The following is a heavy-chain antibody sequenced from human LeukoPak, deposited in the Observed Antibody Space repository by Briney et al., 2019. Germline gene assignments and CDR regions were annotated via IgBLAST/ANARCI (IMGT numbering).Heavy chain of an antibody. CDR3: ARVVSSGWAGFDP. Sequence: SETLSLTRTVSGGSISGYYWTWIRQPPGKGLEWIGYIYYSESTNYNPSLKSRVTISVDTSKSQFSLKLSSVTAADTAVYYCARVVSSGWAGFDPWGQGTLVTVSS. CDR2: IYYSEST. D-gene: IGHD6-19*01. V-gene: IGHV4-59*01. J-gene: IGHJ5*02. CDR1: GGSISGYY.